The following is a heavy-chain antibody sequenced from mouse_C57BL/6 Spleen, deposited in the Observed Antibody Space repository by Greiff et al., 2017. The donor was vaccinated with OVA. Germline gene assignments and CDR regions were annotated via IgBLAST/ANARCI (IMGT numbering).Heavy chain of an antibody. V-gene: IGHV1-26*01. CDR1: GYTFTDYY. D-gene: IGHD2-2*01. CDR2: INPNNGGT. CDR3: ERLGLYGYDHYFDY. Sequence: EVQLQQSGPELVKPGASVKISCKASGYTFTDYYMNWVKQSHGKSLEWIGDINPNNGGTSYNQKFKGKATLTVDKSSSKAYMELRRLTSEDSAFYYCERLGLYGYDHYFDYWGQGTTLTVSS. J-gene: IGHJ2*01.